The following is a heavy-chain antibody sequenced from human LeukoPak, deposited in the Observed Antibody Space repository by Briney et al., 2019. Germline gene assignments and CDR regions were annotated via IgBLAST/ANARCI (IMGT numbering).Heavy chain of an antibody. D-gene: IGHD5-18*01. Sequence: ASVKVSCKASGYTFTSYAMNWVRQAPGQGLEWMGWINTNTGNPTYAQGFTGRFVFSLDTSVSTAYLQISSLKAEDAAVYYCARALNRAMVPEAFDIWGQGTMVTVSS. J-gene: IGHJ3*02. V-gene: IGHV7-4-1*02. CDR3: ARALNRAMVPEAFDI. CDR1: GYTFTSYA. CDR2: INTNTGNP.